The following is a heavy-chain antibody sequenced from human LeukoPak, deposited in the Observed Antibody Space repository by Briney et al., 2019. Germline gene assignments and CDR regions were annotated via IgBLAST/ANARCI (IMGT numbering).Heavy chain of an antibody. Sequence: TGGSLRLSCAASGFAFDDYGMSWVRQAPGKGLEWVSGINWNGGSTGYADSVKGRFTISRDNAKNSLYLQMNSLRAEDTALYHCARDHTAGDAFDIWRQGTMVTVSS. CDR3: ARDHTAGDAFDI. V-gene: IGHV3-20*01. D-gene: IGHD6-13*01. CDR2: INWNGGST. CDR1: GFAFDDYG. J-gene: IGHJ3*02.